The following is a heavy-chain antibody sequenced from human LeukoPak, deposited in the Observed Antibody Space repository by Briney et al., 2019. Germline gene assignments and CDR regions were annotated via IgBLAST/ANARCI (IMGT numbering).Heavy chain of an antibody. CDR1: GYSISSGYY. V-gene: IGHV4-38-2*01. D-gene: IGHD5-12*01. Sequence: PSETLSLTCAVSGYSISSGYYWGWIRQPPGKGLEWIGSIYHSGSTYYNPSLKSRVTISVDTPKNQFSLKLSSVTAADTAVYYCARRYRSDWFDPWGQGTLVTVSS. CDR2: IYHSGST. J-gene: IGHJ5*02. CDR3: ARRYRSDWFDP.